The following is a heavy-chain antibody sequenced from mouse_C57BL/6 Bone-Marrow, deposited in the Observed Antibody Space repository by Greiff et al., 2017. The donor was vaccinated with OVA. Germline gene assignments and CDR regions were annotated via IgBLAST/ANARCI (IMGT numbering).Heavy chain of an antibody. CDR3: ARHYYGRNYAMDY. V-gene: IGHV1-47*01. D-gene: IGHD1-1*01. J-gene: IGHJ4*01. CDR2: FHPYNDDT. CDR1: GYTFTTYP. Sequence: QVQLKQSGAELVKPGASVKMSCKASGYTFTTYPIEWMKQNHGKSLEWIGNFHPYNDDTKYNEKFKGKATLTVEKSSSTVYLELSRLTSDDAAVYYCARHYYGRNYAMDYWGQGTSVTVSS.